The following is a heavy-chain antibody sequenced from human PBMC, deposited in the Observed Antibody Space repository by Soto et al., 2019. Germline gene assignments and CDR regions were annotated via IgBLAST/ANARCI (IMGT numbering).Heavy chain of an antibody. Sequence: SGPTLVKPTQTLTLTCTFSGFSLSTSGVGVGWIRQPPGKALEWLALIYWDDDKRYSPSLKSRLTITKDTSKNQVVLTMTNMDPVDTATYYGAHSSDCSGGSCYGKFDYWGQGTLVTVSS. CDR1: GFSLSTSGVG. CDR3: AHSSDCSGGSCYGKFDY. V-gene: IGHV2-5*02. D-gene: IGHD2-15*01. J-gene: IGHJ4*02. CDR2: IYWDDDK.